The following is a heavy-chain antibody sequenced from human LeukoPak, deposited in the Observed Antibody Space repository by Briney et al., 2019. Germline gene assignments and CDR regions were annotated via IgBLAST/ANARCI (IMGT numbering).Heavy chain of an antibody. J-gene: IGHJ5*02. CDR3: ARGGVVVPAAILDVGWFDP. CDR2: IIPIFGTA. D-gene: IGHD2-2*02. Sequence: ASVKVSCKASGGTFSSYAISWVRQAPGQGLEWMGGIIPIFGTANYAQKFQGRVTITADESTSTAYMELSSLRSEDTAVYYCARGGVVVPAAILDVGWFDPWGQGTLVTVSS. V-gene: IGHV1-69*01. CDR1: GGTFSSYA.